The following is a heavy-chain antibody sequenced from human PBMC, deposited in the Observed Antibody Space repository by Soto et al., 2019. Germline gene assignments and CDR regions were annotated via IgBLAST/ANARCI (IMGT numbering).Heavy chain of an antibody. CDR3: ARGPRCINTSCSNDFYHFGLDV. D-gene: IGHD2-2*01. Sequence: PSETLSLTCAVYGGSFSGYFWTWVRQALGKGLEWIGEINHSGRTNTNPSLKSRISTSVDTSKNQFSLRLSSVTAADTAFYYCARGPRCINTSCSNDFYHFGLDVWGQGTSVTVSS. J-gene: IGHJ6*02. CDR1: GGSFSGYF. CDR2: INHSGRT. V-gene: IGHV4-34*01.